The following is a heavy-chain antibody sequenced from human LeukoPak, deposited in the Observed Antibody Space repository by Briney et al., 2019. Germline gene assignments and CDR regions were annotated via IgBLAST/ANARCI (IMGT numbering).Heavy chain of an antibody. CDR1: GYTFTSYG. J-gene: IGHJ4*02. Sequence: ASVKVSCRASGYTFTSYGISWMRQAPGQGLEWMGWISAYNGNTNYAQKLQGRVTMTTDTSTSTAYMELRSLRSDDTAVYYCARTNETDYYDSSGPNDYWGQGTLVTVSS. V-gene: IGHV1-18*01. CDR3: ARTNETDYYDSSGPNDY. CDR2: ISAYNGNT. D-gene: IGHD3-22*01.